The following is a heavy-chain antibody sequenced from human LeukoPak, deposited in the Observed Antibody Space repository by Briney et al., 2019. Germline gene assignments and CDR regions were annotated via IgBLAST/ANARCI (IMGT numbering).Heavy chain of an antibody. Sequence: SETLSLTSTVDGGSFSGSHLSWIRQSPERGLEWIAEIDHTGETHYNPSLKSRVTLSLDMTKSHFSLGLRSLTAADTAVYYCARGYYFNYWGRGTLVTVS. CDR1: GGSFSGSH. CDR2: IDHTGET. V-gene: IGHV4-34*01. CDR3: ARGYYFNY. J-gene: IGHJ4*02.